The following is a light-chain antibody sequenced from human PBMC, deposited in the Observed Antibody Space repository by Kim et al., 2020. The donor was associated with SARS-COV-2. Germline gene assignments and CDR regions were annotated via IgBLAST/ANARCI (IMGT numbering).Light chain of an antibody. CDR1: QSGSSSY. CDR3: QQSET. CDR2: GAS. Sequence: PLSLSPGERATLSGRASQSGSSSYLAWYQQKPGQAPRLLIYGASSRATGIPDRFSGSGSGTDFTLTISRLEPEDFAVYYCQQSETFGQGTKVEIK. V-gene: IGKV3-20*01. J-gene: IGKJ1*01.